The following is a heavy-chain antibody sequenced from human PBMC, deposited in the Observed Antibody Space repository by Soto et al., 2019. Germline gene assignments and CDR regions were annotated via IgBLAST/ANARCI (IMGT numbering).Heavy chain of an antibody. CDR3: ARDSGAKLSSS. CDR2: IVPIYRTA. CDR1: GGTFRSYR. V-gene: IGHV1-69*01. Sequence: QVQLVQSGAEVKKPGSSVKVSCKASGGTFRSYRINWVRQAPGQGLEWVGGIVPIYRTADYAQKFQGRVTMTADESARTAYMELRSLKSQDTAVYYCARDSGAKLSSSWGQGTLVTVSS. D-gene: IGHD6-13*01. J-gene: IGHJ4*02.